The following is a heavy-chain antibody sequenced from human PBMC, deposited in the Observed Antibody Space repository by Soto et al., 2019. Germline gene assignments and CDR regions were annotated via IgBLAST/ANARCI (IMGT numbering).Heavy chain of an antibody. CDR1: GFTFSNCG. D-gene: IGHD3-16*01. Sequence: QVQLVESGGGVVQPGRSLRLSCTASGFTFSNCGMHWVRQAPGKGLKWVAVISYDGSNKYYADSVKGRFTISRDNSKNTLYLQMNSLRAEDTAVYYCARGRDYLGGDFDYWGQGTLVTVSS. J-gene: IGHJ4*02. V-gene: IGHV3-30-3*01. CDR3: ARGRDYLGGDFDY. CDR2: ISYDGSNK.